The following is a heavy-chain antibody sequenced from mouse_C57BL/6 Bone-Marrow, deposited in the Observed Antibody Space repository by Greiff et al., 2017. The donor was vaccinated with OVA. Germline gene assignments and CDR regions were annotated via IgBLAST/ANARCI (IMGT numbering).Heavy chain of an antibody. J-gene: IGHJ2*01. CDR1: GYTFTDYE. V-gene: IGHV1-15*01. CDR2: IDPETGGT. D-gene: IGHD2-5*01. Sequence: VQLQESGAELVRPGASVTLSCKASGYTFTDYEMHWVKQTPVHGLEWIGAIDPETGGTAYNQKFKGKAILTADKSSSTAYMELRSLTSEDSAVYYCARRGAYYSNYFYYFDYWGQGTTLTVSS. CDR3: ARRGAYYSNYFYYFDY.